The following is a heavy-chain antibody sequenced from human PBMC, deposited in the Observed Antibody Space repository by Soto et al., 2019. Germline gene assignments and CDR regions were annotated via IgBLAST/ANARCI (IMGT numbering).Heavy chain of an antibody. CDR1: GFTFSNDW. D-gene: IGHD4-4*01. CDR3: ARGPPGVYGNDY. CDR2: INMDGSST. Sequence: EVQLVESGGGLVQPGGSLRLSCAASGFTFSNDWMHWVRQAAGKGLVWVSRINMDGSSTNYADSVKGRFTISRDNAKNTLYLQMNSLRVDDTAIYFCARGPPGVYGNDYWGQGALVTVSS. J-gene: IGHJ4*02. V-gene: IGHV3-74*01.